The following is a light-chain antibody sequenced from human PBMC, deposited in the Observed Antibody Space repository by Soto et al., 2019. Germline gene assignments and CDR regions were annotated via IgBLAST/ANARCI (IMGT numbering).Light chain of an antibody. CDR1: QIVNKNF. Sequence: EILLTQSPGTLSLSPGERATLSCRASQIVNKNFLAWYQQKPGQAPRLLIYGASSRATGIPDRFNGSGTGTDVTLTISRLEPEDFALLYCLQYGPGTFGQGTKLAIK. CDR2: GAS. CDR3: LQYGPGT. V-gene: IGKV3-20*01. J-gene: IGKJ1*01.